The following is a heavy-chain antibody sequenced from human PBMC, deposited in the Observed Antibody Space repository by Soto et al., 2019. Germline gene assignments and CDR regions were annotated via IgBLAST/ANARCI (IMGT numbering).Heavy chain of an antibody. D-gene: IGHD6-13*01. V-gene: IGHV3-23*01. Sequence: GESLRLSCAASGFTFSSYAMSWVRQAPWKGLEWVSAISGSGGSTYYADSVKGRFTISRDNSKNTLYLQMSSLRAEDTAVYYCAKDLSAAAETYYFDYWGKGTLVTVSS. CDR3: AKDLSAAAETYYFDY. J-gene: IGHJ4*02. CDR2: ISGSGGST. CDR1: GFTFSSYA.